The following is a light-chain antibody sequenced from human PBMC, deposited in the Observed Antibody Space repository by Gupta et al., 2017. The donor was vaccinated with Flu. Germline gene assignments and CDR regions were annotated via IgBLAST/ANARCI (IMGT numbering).Light chain of an antibody. CDR3: GTWDSRLSAVV. V-gene: IGLV1-51*01. CDR2: DNN. Sequence: SAAPGQKVTISCSGSRSNIGHNYVSWYQQLPGTAPKLLIYDNNKRPSGIPDRFSGSKSGTSATLGITGLQTGDEADYYCGTWDSRLSAVVFGGGTKLTVL. CDR1: RSNIGHNY. J-gene: IGLJ2*01.